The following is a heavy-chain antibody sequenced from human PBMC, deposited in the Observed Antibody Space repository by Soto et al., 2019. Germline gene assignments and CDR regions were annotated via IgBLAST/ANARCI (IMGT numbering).Heavy chain of an antibody. CDR2: INHNTNT. J-gene: IGHJ5*02. V-gene: IGHV4-34*01. Sequence: QVHLQQWGAGLLKPSETLSLTCAVYGGSFSDTYWNWFRQPPGKGLEWIGEINHNTNTIYNPSLTSQVTISVDTSTTLFSLKSTSVTAADTAVYYCAIGVSLFRTSFHPWGQETLVTVSS. CDR1: GGSFSDTY. CDR3: AIGVSLFRTSFHP. D-gene: IGHD2-2*01.